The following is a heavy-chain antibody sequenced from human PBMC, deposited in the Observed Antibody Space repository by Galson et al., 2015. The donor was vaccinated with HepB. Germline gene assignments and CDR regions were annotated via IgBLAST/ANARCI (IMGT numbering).Heavy chain of an antibody. CDR1: GYTFTSYG. CDR3: ARDTKGSGWYYYYYGMDV. J-gene: IGHJ6*02. CDR2: ISAYNGNT. V-gene: IGHV1-18*04. D-gene: IGHD6-19*01. Sequence: SVKVSCKASGYTFTSYGISWVRQAPGQGLEWMGWISAYNGNTNYAQKLQGRVTMTTDTSTSTAYMELRSLRSDDTAVYYCARDTKGSGWYYYYYGMDVWGQGTTVTVSS.